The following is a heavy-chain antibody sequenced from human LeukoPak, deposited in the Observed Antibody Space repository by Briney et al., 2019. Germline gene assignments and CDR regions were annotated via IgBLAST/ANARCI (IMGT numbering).Heavy chain of an antibody. Sequence: ASVKVSCKASGGTFSSYAISWVRQAPGQGLEWMGGIIPIFGTANYAQKFQGRVTITTDESTSTAYMELSSLKSEDTAVYYCARGPELERFDYWGQGTLVTVSS. CDR2: IIPIFGTA. CDR1: GGTFSSYA. V-gene: IGHV1-69*05. D-gene: IGHD1-1*01. J-gene: IGHJ4*02. CDR3: ARGPELERFDY.